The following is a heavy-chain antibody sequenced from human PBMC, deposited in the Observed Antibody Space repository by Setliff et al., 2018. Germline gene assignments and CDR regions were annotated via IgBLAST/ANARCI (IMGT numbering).Heavy chain of an antibody. Sequence: SETLSLTCAVSGYSISSDYYWGWIRQPAGKGLEWIGRIYSRGSTNYNPSLKSRVTVSLDASKNQLSLKLSSVTAADTAVYYCARDHYDYYDSRQAFDIWGQGTMVTVSS. J-gene: IGHJ3*02. D-gene: IGHD3-22*01. CDR2: IYSRGST. CDR3: ARDHYDYYDSRQAFDI. CDR1: GYSISSDYY. V-gene: IGHV4-38-2*02.